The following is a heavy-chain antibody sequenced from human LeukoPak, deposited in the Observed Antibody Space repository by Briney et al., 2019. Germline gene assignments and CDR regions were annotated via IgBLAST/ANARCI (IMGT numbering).Heavy chain of an antibody. J-gene: IGHJ6*02. D-gene: IGHD3/OR15-3a*01. CDR1: GGSFSGYY. V-gene: IGHV4-34*01. CDR2: INHSGST. CDR3: ARVDWSAVYYYYGMDV. Sequence: PSETLSLTCAVYGGSFSGYYWSWIRQPPGKGLEWIGDINHSGSTNYNPSLKSRVTISVDTSKNQFSLKLSSVAAAATAVYYCARVDWSAVYYYYGMDVWGQGTTVTVSS.